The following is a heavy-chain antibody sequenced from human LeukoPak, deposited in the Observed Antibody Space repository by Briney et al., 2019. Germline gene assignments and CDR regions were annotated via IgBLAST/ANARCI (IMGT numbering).Heavy chain of an antibody. CDR2: MNPNSGNT. D-gene: IGHD2-2*01. CDR3: ARWASSTSRSTLPNFDY. Sequence: ASVKVSCKASGGTFSSYAINWVRQATGQGLEWMGWMNPNSGNTGYAQKFQGRVTITRNTSISTAYMELSSLRSEDTAVYYCARWASSTSRSTLPNFDYWGQGTLVTVSS. J-gene: IGHJ4*02. V-gene: IGHV1-8*03. CDR1: GGTFSSYA.